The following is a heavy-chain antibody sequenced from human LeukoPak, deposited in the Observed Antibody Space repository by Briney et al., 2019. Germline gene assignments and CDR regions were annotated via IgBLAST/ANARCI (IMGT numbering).Heavy chain of an antibody. CDR2: IKEDGSDK. Sequence: GGSLRLSCAASGFTFRSFWMSWVRQAPGKGLEWAANIKEDGSDKNYVDSVKGRFTISRDNTKSSVFLQMNSLRDEDTAVYFCARDRGYDTFDYWGQGTLVTVSS. CDR1: GFTFRSFW. D-gene: IGHD5-12*01. V-gene: IGHV3-7*01. J-gene: IGHJ4*02. CDR3: ARDRGYDTFDY.